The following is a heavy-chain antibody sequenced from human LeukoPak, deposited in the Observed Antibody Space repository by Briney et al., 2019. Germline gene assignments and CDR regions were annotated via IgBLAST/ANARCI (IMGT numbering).Heavy chain of an antibody. D-gene: IGHD2-2*02. CDR2: ISYDGSNK. V-gene: IGHV3-30*04. Sequence: GGSLRLSCAASGFTFSSYAMHWVRQAPGKGLEWVAVISYDGSNKYYADSVKGRFTISRDNSKNTLYLQMNSLRPEDTAVYYCARYCSSTSCYRSHMDVWGKGTTATVSS. J-gene: IGHJ6*03. CDR3: ARYCSSTSCYRSHMDV. CDR1: GFTFSSYA.